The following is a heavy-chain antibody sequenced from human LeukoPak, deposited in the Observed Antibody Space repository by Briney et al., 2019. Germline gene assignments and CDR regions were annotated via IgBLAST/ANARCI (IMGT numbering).Heavy chain of an antibody. CDR2: INWNGGST. CDR3: ARDRIVGATSPGGY. CDR1: GFTFDDYA. D-gene: IGHD1-26*01. V-gene: IGHV3-20*04. Sequence: PGGSLRLSWAASGFTFDDYAMTWVRQAPGKGLEWVSGINWNGGSTGYGDSVKGRFTISRDNAKNSLYLQMNSLRAEDTAFYYCARDRIVGATSPGGYWGQGTLVTASS. J-gene: IGHJ4*02.